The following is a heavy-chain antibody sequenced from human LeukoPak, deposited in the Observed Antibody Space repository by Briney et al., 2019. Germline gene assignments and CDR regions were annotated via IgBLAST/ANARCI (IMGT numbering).Heavy chain of an antibody. CDR3: ATEGAYTTSSPPAY. V-gene: IGHV3-30*02. CDR1: GFTFSSYG. CDR2: IRYDGSNK. J-gene: IGHJ4*02. D-gene: IGHD3-16*01. Sequence: GGSLRLSCAASGFTFSSYGMHWVRQAPGKGLEWVAFIRYDGSNKYYADSVKGRFTISRDNAKNSLYLQMSSLRADDTAVYYCATEGAYTTSSPPAYWGQGTRVTVSS.